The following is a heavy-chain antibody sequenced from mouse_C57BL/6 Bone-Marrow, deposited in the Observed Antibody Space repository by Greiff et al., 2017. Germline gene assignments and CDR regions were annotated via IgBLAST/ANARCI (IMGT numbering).Heavy chain of an antibody. CDR3: ARGSWYYAMDY. V-gene: IGHV1-50*01. CDR2: IDPSDSYT. J-gene: IGHJ4*01. Sequence: QVQLKQPGAELVKPGASVKLSCKASGYTFTSYWLQWVKQRPGPGLEWIGEIDPSDSYTNYNQKFKGKATLTVDTSSSTAYMQLSSLTSEDSAVYYCARGSWYYAMDYWGQGTSVTVSS. CDR1: GYTFTSYW.